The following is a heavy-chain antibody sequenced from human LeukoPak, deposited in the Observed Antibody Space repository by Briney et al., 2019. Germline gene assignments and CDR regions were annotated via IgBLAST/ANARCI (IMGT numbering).Heavy chain of an antibody. CDR3: ARKIYYYGSRSYYDY. V-gene: IGHV4-4*07. D-gene: IGHD3-10*01. Sequence: SETLSLTCSVSGGSISSYYWSWIRQPAGKGLEWIGRIYSSGSTNYNPSLKSRVTISVDTSKNQFSLKLSSVTAADTAVYYCARKIYYYGSRSYYDYWGQGTLVTVSS. CDR1: GGSISSYY. J-gene: IGHJ4*02. CDR2: IYSSGST.